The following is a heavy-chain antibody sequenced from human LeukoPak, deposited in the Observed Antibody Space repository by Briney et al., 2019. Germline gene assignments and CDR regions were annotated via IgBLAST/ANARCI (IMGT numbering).Heavy chain of an antibody. CDR1: GFTFSSYA. V-gene: IGHV3-23*01. Sequence: GGSLRLSCAASGFTFSSYAMSWVRPAPGKGLEWVSAISGSGGSTYYADSVKGRFTISRDNSKNTLYLQMNSLRAEDTAVYYCAKDPGVVPAHYFDYWGQGTLVTVSS. J-gene: IGHJ4*02. CDR2: ISGSGGST. D-gene: IGHD2-2*01. CDR3: AKDPGVVPAHYFDY.